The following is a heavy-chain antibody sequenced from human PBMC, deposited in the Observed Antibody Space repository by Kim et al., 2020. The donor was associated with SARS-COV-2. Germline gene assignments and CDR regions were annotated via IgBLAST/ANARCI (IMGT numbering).Heavy chain of an antibody. J-gene: IGHJ3*02. CDR3: AKGRYYDLKGAFDI. Sequence: ADSVKGRFTISRDNAKNSLYLQMNSLRAEDTALYYCAKGRYYDLKGAFDIWGQGTMVTVSS. D-gene: IGHD3-22*01. V-gene: IGHV3-9*01.